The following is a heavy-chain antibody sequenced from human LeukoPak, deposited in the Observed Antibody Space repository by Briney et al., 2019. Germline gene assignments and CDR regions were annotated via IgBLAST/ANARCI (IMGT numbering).Heavy chain of an antibody. D-gene: IGHD1-1*01. J-gene: IGHJ4*02. CDR1: GFTVSSNY. CDR2: IYSGGST. Sequence: GGSLRLSCAASGFTVSSNYMSWVRQAPGKGLEWVSVIYSGGSTYYADSVKGRFTISRDNSKNTLYLQMNSLRAEDTAVYYCARDVGGKDFDYWGQGTLVTVSS. V-gene: IGHV3-53*01. CDR3: ARDVGGKDFDY.